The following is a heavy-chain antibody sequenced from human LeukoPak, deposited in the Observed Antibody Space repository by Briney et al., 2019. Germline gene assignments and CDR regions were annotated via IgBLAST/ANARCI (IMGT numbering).Heavy chain of an antibody. Sequence: SETLSLTCAVYAGSFSGYYWSWIRQPPGKGLEWIGEINHSGSTNYNPSLKSRVTISVDTSKNQFSLKLSSVTAADTAVYYCARGGGATIFGVVIIPDYYYYMDVWGKGTTVTVSS. V-gene: IGHV4-34*01. CDR2: INHSGST. CDR1: AGSFSGYY. D-gene: IGHD3-3*01. J-gene: IGHJ6*03. CDR3: ARGGGATIFGVVIIPDYYYYMDV.